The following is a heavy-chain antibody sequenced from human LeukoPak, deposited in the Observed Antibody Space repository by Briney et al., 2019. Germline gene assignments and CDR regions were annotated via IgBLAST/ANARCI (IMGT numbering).Heavy chain of an antibody. CDR3: AKDSYYYDSSGSRLGY. J-gene: IGHJ4*02. CDR2: ISYDGSNK. V-gene: IGHV3-30*18. Sequence: PGRSLRLYCAASGFTFSSYGMHWVRQAPGKGLEWVAVISYDGSNKYYADSVKGRFTISRDNSKNTLYLQMNSLRAEDTAVYYCAKDSYYYDSSGSRLGYWGQGTLVTVSS. CDR1: GFTFSSYG. D-gene: IGHD3-22*01.